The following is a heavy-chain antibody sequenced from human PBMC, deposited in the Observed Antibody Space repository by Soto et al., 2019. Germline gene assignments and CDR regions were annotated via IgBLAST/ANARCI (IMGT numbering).Heavy chain of an antibody. D-gene: IGHD1-20*01. CDR2: IIPIFPTP. CDR1: GGTFGNSA. J-gene: IGHJ6*02. Sequence: QVQLVQSGAEVKKPGSSVTVSCKASGGTFGNSAISWVRQAPGQGLEWMGGIIPIFPTPDYAQKFQGRVTITADESTSTAQIELASLRCEATAVYDCARYKARIQEDGNYYYGLDVWGQGTTVTVSS. V-gene: IGHV1-69*12. CDR3: ARYKARIQEDGNYYYGLDV.